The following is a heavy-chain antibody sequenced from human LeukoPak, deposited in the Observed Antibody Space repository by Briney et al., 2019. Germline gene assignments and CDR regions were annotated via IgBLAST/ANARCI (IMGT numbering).Heavy chain of an antibody. CDR1: GGSFSGYY. D-gene: IGHD4-23*01. CDR3: ASTRVGLNWFDP. CDR2: INHSGST. V-gene: IGHV4-34*01. Sequence: SETLSLTCAVYGGSFSGYYWSWIRQPPGKGLEWIGEINHSGSTSYNPSLKSRVTISVDTSKNQFSLKLSSVTAADMAVYYCASTRVGLNWFDPWGQGTLVTVSS. J-gene: IGHJ5*02.